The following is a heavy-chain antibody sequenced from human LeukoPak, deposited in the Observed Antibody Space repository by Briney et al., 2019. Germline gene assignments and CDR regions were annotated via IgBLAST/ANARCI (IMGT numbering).Heavy chain of an antibody. V-gene: IGHV4-39*01. CDR2: IYYSGST. CDR3: AKSSFGGYYLYY. Sequence: SETLSLTCTVSGGSISSSSYFWGWICQPPGKGLEWIGSIYYSGSTYYNPSLKSRVTISVDTSKNQFSLKLSSVTAADTAVYYCAKSSFGGYYLYYWGQGTLVTVSS. J-gene: IGHJ4*01. D-gene: IGHD3-3*01. CDR1: GGSISSSSYF.